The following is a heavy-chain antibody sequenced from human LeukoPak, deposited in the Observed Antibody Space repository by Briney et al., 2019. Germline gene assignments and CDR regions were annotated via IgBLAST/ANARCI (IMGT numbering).Heavy chain of an antibody. Sequence: PSETLSLTCPVSGVSISSSGYYWGWIRQPPGKGLEWIGYIYYSGSTSYNPSLRGRVTISVDTSKNQFSLNLSDRTAADKAVYYCACGGGWNDKFHYWGQGTLVTVSS. D-gene: IGHD1-1*01. V-gene: IGHV4-61*05. J-gene: IGHJ4*02. CDR2: IYYSGST. CDR1: GVSISSSGYY. CDR3: ACGGGWNDKFHY.